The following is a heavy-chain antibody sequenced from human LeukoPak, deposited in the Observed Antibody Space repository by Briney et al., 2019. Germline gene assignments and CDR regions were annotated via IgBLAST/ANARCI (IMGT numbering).Heavy chain of an antibody. Sequence: ASVKVSCKASGYTFTIYGISWVRQAPGQGLEWMGWISAYNGNTNYAQKLQGRVTMTTDTSTSTAYMELRSLRSDDTAVYYCARWGPYSSGHYYYGMDVWGQGTTVTVSS. J-gene: IGHJ6*02. CDR3: ARWGPYSSGHYYYGMDV. D-gene: IGHD6-19*01. CDR1: GYTFTIYG. CDR2: ISAYNGNT. V-gene: IGHV1-18*01.